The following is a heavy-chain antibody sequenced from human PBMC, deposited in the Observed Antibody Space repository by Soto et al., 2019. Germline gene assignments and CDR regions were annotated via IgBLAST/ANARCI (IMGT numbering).Heavy chain of an antibody. CDR3: ARDMGRYCSSTSCYQYGMDV. J-gene: IGHJ6*02. D-gene: IGHD2-2*01. V-gene: IGHV4-4*07. CDR1: GRSITTYY. CDR2: IYTSRST. Sequence: SETLSLTCTVSGRSITTYYSGWVRQPAGEGLEWVGRIYTSRSTNYNPSLKSQVTMSVDPSKNQLSLKLSSVTAADTAVYYCARDMGRYCSSTSCYQYGMDVWGQGTTVTVSS.